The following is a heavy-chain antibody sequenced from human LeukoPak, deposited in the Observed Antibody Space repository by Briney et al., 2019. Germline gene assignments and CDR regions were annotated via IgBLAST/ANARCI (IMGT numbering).Heavy chain of an antibody. Sequence: SETLSLTCTVSGTPISYYNCSWLRQSPGKGLEWIGYIFYTGNTDYNPSLKSRVSISVDTSKNQFSLNLNSVTAADTAVYYCARHGGDGYKYITFWGQGTLVTVSS. V-gene: IGHV4-59*08. CDR2: IFYTGNT. J-gene: IGHJ4*02. D-gene: IGHD5-24*01. CDR3: ARHGGDGYKYITF. CDR1: GTPISYYN.